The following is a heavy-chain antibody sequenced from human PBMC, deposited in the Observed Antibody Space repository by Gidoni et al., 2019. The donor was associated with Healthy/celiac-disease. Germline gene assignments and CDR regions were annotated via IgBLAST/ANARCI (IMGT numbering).Heavy chain of an antibody. V-gene: IGHV3-74*01. CDR3: ARGGWFGELKGAFDI. J-gene: IGHJ3*02. Sequence: EVRLVESGGGFVQAGGSLRLSCAASGFTFSSYWMHWVRQAPGKGLVWGSRINSDGRSTSYADSVKGRFTISRYNAKNTLYLQMNSLRAEDTAVYYCARGGWFGELKGAFDIWGQGTMVTVSS. CDR2: INSDGRST. CDR1: GFTFSSYW. D-gene: IGHD3-10*01.